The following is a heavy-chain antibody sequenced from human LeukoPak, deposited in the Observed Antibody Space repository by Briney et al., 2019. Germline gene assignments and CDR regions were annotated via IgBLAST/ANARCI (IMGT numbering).Heavy chain of an antibody. CDR2: IYYSGST. CDR1: GGSISSSSYY. J-gene: IGHJ5*01. CDR3: ARDSGTTGEVKFDS. D-gene: IGHD3-10*01. Sequence: SETLSLTCTVSGGSISSSSYYWGWIRQPPGTGLEWTGSIYYSGSTYYNPSLKSRVTMSVDTSKNQFSLKLSSVTAADTAIYYCARDSGTTGEVKFDSWGQGTLVTVSS. V-gene: IGHV4-39*07.